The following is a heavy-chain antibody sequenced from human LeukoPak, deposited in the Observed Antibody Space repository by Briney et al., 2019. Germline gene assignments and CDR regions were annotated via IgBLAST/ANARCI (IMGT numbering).Heavy chain of an antibody. Sequence: PSETLSLTCTVSGGSISSYYWSWLRQPPGKGLEWIGEINHSGSTNYNPSLKSRVTISVDTSKNQFSLKLSSVTAADTAVYYCARGRMYYYDSSGYYRFDYWGQGTLVTVSS. V-gene: IGHV4-34*01. D-gene: IGHD3-22*01. CDR3: ARGRMYYYDSSGYYRFDY. J-gene: IGHJ4*02. CDR2: INHSGST. CDR1: GGSISSYY.